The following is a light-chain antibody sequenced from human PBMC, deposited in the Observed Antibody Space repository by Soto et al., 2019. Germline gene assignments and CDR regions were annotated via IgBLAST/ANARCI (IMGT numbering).Light chain of an antibody. CDR2: CNS. V-gene: IGLV1-40*01. J-gene: IGLJ3*02. CDR1: SSNIGAGYD. Sequence: QSVLTQPPSVSGAPGQRVTISCTGSSSNIGAGYDVHWYHQLPGTAPKLLIYCNSNRPSGVPDRFSGSKSGTSASLAITGLQAEDEADYYCQSYDSSLSGSVFGGGTKVTVL. CDR3: QSYDSSLSGSV.